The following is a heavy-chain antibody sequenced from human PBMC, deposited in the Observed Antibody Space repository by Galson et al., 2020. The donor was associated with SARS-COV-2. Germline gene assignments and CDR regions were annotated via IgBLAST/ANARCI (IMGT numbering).Heavy chain of an antibody. Sequence: GGSLRLSCAASGFTLSSYTMHWVRQAPGKGLEWVAVTSYIGSNEYYADFVKGRFSISRDNYKNTLSLQMNSLRAEDTAVYYCVRDRSCSSTSCYAVDQYYYGMDVWGHGTPVTVSS. J-gene: IGHJ6*02. D-gene: IGHD2-2*01. CDR3: VRDRSCSSTSCYAVDQYYYGMDV. V-gene: IGHV3-30-3*01. CDR2: TSYIGSNE. CDR1: GFTLSSYT.